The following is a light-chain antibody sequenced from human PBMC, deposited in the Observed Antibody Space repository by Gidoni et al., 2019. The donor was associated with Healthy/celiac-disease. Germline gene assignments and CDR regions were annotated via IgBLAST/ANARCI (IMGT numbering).Light chain of an antibody. CDR1: ALAKQY. CDR3: QSAVSSTAYVV. Sequence: SYELTQPPSVSVSPGQTARITCPGDALAKQYAYWYQQKPGQAPRLVMYKDSGRPSGIPERFSGSSSGTTVTLTISGVQAEDEADYYCQSAVSSTAYVVFGGGTKLTVL. J-gene: IGLJ2*01. V-gene: IGLV3-25*03. CDR2: KDS.